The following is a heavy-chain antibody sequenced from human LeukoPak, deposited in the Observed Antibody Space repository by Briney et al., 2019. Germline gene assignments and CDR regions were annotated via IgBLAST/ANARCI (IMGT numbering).Heavy chain of an antibody. CDR3: ARHHYDFWSGDPYYYMDV. CDR1: GYSFTSYW. J-gene: IGHJ6*03. CDR2: IYPGDSDT. V-gene: IGHV5-51*01. Sequence: ESLKISCKGSGYSFTSYWIGWVRQMPGKGLEWMGIIYPGDSDTRYSPSFQGQVTISADKSISTAYLRWSSLKASDTAMYYCARHHYDFWSGDPYYYMDVWGKGTTVTVSS. D-gene: IGHD3-3*01.